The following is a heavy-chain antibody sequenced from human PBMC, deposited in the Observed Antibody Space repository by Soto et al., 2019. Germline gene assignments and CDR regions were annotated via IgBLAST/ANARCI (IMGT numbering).Heavy chain of an antibody. CDR1: GGTFSSYA. CDR2: IIPIFGTA. Sequence: ASVKVSCKASGGTFSSYAISWVRQAPGQGLEWMGGIIPIFGTANYAQKFQGRVTITADESTSTAYMELSSLRSEDTAVYYCARDTYCGGDCYYNGMDVWGQGTTVTVSS. D-gene: IGHD2-21*02. CDR3: ARDTYCGGDCYYNGMDV. V-gene: IGHV1-69*13. J-gene: IGHJ6*02.